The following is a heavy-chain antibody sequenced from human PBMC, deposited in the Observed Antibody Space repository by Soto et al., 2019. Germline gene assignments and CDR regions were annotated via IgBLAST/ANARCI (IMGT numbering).Heavy chain of an antibody. V-gene: IGHV1-18*01. CDR1: GYTFTSYG. CDR3: ARESLRDTMVRGVIPNWFDP. Sequence: QVQLVQSGAEVKKPGASVKVSCKASGYTFTSYGISWVRQAPGQGLEWMGWISAYNGNTNYAQKLQGRVTMTTDTSTSTAYMELRSLRSDDTAVYYCARESLRDTMVRGVIPNWFDPWGQGTLVTVSS. D-gene: IGHD3-10*01. CDR2: ISAYNGNT. J-gene: IGHJ5*02.